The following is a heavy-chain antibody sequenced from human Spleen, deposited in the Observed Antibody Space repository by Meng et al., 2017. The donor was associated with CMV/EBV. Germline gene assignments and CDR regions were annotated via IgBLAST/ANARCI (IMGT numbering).Heavy chain of an antibody. CDR2: INPNSGGT. CDR1: GHSIASSG. J-gene: IGHJ4*02. V-gene: IGHV1-2*02. Sequence: ASVKVSCKASGHSIASSGISWVRQAPGQGLEWMGWINPNSGGTNYAQKFQGRVTMTRDTSISTAYMELSRLRSDDTAVYYCARERPAPTNHFDYWGQGTLVTVSS. CDR3: ARERPAPTNHFDY.